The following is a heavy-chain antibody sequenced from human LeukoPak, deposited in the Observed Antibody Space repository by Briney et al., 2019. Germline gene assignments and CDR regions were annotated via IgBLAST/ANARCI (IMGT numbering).Heavy chain of an antibody. CDR3: ARDRQDYDFWSGYHYYFDY. V-gene: IGHV5-51*01. CDR1: GYSFTSYW. D-gene: IGHD3-3*01. Sequence: GESLKISCKGSGYSFTSYWIGWVRQMPGKGLEWMGIIYPGDSDTRYSPSFQGQVTISADKSISTAYLQWSSLKASDTAMYYCARDRQDYDFWSGYHYYFDYWGQGTLVTVSS. J-gene: IGHJ4*02. CDR2: IYPGDSDT.